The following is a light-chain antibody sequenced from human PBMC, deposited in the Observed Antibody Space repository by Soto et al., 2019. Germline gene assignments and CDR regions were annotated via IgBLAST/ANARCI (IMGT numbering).Light chain of an antibody. J-gene: IGLJ3*02. V-gene: IGLV2-8*01. CDR2: EVT. CDR3: SSYAASNNFYFV. CDR1: SSDVGGYNY. Sequence: QSVLTQPPSASGSPGQSVTISCTGTSSDVGGYNYVSWYQQYPGRAPKLMIYEVTKRPSGVPDRFSGSKSGNTASQTVSGLQAEDEADYYCSSYAASNNFYFVFGGGTQLTVL.